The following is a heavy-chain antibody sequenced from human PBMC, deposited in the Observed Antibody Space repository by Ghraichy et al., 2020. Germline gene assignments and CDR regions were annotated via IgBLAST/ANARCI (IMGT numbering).Heavy chain of an antibody. CDR3: ARSTGAVAALGFDY. CDR2: IYYSGST. CDR1: GYSISSYNW. J-gene: IGHJ4*02. D-gene: IGHD6-19*01. Sequence: SETLSLTCAVSGYSISSYNWWGWIRQPPGKGLEWIGYIYYSGSTSYYPSLKSRVTMSVDKSKNQFSLKLSSVTAVDTAVYYCARSTGAVAALGFDYWGQGTLVTVSS. V-gene: IGHV4-28*01.